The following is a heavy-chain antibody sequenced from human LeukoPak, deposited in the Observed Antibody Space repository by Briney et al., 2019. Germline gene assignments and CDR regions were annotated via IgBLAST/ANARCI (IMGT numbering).Heavy chain of an antibody. Sequence: SETLSLTCTVSGVSVSSSLYYWSWIRQPPGKGLEWIGDIYYSGSTTYNPSLKSRVTISLDTSKNQFSLKLSSVTAADTAFYYCAVGPNHSFFDYWGQGPLVTVSS. D-gene: IGHD1-14*01. J-gene: IGHJ4*02. CDR3: AVGPNHSFFDY. CDR2: IYYSGST. CDR1: GVSVSSSLYY. V-gene: IGHV4-61*01.